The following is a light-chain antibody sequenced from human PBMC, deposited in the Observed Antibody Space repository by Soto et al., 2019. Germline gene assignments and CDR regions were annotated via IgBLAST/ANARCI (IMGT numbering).Light chain of an antibody. CDR2: GAS. V-gene: IGKV3-15*01. J-gene: IGKJ1*01. CDR3: QQYSSYFWT. Sequence: EIVMTQSPATLSVSPGERATLSFRASQSVSSNLAWYKQKPGQAPRLLIYGASTRATGIPARFSGSGSGTEFTLTISSLQPDDFATYYCQQYSSYFWTFGQGTKVDNK. CDR1: QSVSSN.